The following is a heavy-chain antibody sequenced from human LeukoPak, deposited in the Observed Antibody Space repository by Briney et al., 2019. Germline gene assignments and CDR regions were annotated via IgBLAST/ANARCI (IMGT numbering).Heavy chain of an antibody. CDR1: GGPISSYY. Sequence: SETLSLTCTVSGGPISSYYWSWIRQPPGKGLEWIGYIYYSGSTNYNPSLKSRVTISVDTSKNQFSLKLSSVTAADTAVYYCARDSLLGGSYPWGQGTLVTVSS. CDR3: ARDSLLGGSYP. J-gene: IGHJ5*02. D-gene: IGHD1-26*01. V-gene: IGHV4-59*01. CDR2: IYYSGST.